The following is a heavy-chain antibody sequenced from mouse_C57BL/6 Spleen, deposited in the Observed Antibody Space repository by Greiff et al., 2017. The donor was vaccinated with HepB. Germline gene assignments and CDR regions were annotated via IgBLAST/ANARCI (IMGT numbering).Heavy chain of an antibody. D-gene: IGHD4-1*01. CDR3: ARSGANWDSYYAMDY. V-gene: IGHV1-69*01. J-gene: IGHJ4*01. Sequence: QVQLQQPGAELVRPGASVKLSCKASGYTFTSYWMHWVKQRPGQGLEWIGEIDPSDSYTNYNQKFKGKSTLTVDKSSSTAYMQLSSLTSEDSAVYYCARSGANWDSYYAMDYWGQGTSVTVSS. CDR2: IDPSDSYT. CDR1: GYTFTSYW.